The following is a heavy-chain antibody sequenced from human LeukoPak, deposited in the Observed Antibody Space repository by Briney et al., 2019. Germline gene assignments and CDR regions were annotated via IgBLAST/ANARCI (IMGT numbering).Heavy chain of an antibody. CDR2: ISYSGST. J-gene: IGHJ4*02. CDR3: TRGNAN. CDR1: GGPINSYY. V-gene: IGHV4-59*01. Sequence: PSETLSLICSVPGGPINSYYWSWIRQPPGKGLEWIGYISYSGSTNYNPSLKSRVTISVDTSKNQFFLKLSSVTAADTALYYCTRGNANWGQGTLVTVSS.